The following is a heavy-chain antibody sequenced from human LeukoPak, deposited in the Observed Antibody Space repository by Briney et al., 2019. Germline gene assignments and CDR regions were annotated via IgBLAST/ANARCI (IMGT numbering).Heavy chain of an antibody. J-gene: IGHJ4*02. CDR1: GFTFSSYW. Sequence: GGSLRLSCAASGFTFSSYWMSWVRQAPGKGLEWVANIKQDGSEKYYVDSVKGRFTISRDNAKNSLYLQMNSLRAEDTAVYYCARAPPPYCGGDCYFGYFDYWGQGTLVTVPS. D-gene: IGHD2-21*02. CDR3: ARAPPPYCGGDCYFGYFDY. CDR2: IKQDGSEK. V-gene: IGHV3-7*04.